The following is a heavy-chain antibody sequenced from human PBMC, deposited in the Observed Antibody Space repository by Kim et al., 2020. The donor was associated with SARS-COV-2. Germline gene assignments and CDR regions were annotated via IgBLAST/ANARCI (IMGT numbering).Heavy chain of an antibody. D-gene: IGHD3-9*01. CDR3: ARDQIPGSNWDILTGYYRSAYYHVGMGV. V-gene: IGHV3-74*01. CDR1: GFTFSSYW. J-gene: IGHJ6*02. Sequence: GGSLRLSCAASGFTFSSYWMHWVRQAPGKGLVWVSRINSDGSSTSYADSVKGRFTISRDNAKNTLYLQMNSLRAEDTAVYYCARDQIPGSNWDILTGYYRSAYYHVGMGVWGQGTTVTLS. CDR2: INSDGSST.